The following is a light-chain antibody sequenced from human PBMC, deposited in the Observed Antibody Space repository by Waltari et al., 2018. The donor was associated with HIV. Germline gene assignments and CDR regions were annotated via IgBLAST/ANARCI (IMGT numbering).Light chain of an antibody. CDR3: HQYYSIPRT. CDR1: HSLLYASNNKNF. Sequence: DIVMTQSPDSLTVSLGERATINCKSRHSLLYASNNKNFLAWYQQKPGQPPKLLINCASTRESGVPDRFSGSGSETGFTLTISSLQAEDVAIYYCHQYYSIPRTFGQGTKLEI. V-gene: IGKV4-1*01. CDR2: CAS. J-gene: IGKJ1*01.